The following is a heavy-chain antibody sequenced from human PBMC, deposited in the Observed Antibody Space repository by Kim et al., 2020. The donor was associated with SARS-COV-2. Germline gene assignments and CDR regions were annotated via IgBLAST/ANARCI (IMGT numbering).Heavy chain of an antibody. CDR1: SDSFSAYY. J-gene: IGHJ4*02. V-gene: IGHV4-59*01. Sequence: SETLSLTCTVSSDSFSAYYWSWIRQIPGKGLEWIGYIFYSGSTNYNPSLKSRATISWDTSRNQFSLALTSVTQADTAVYYCARSEGRASWHQFDYWGQGVVVTVS. CDR3: ARSEGRASWHQFDY. CDR2: IFYSGST.